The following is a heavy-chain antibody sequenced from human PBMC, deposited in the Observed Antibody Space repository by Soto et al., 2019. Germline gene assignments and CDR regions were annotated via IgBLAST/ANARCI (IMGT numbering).Heavy chain of an antibody. CDR1: GGTFSSYA. V-gene: IGHV1-69*13. CDR3: VKGRAKHCSGRTCGLWMDL. Sequence: SVKVSCKASGGTFSSYAISWVRQAPGQGLEWMGGIIPIFGTANYAQKFQGRVTITADESTSTAYMELSSLRSEDTAVYYCVKGRAKHCSGRTCGLWMDLWGQGTTVTVSS. D-gene: IGHD6-19*01. J-gene: IGHJ6*02. CDR2: IIPIFGTA.